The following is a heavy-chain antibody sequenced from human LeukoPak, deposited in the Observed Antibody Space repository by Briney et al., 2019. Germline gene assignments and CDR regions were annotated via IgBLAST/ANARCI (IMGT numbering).Heavy chain of an antibody. Sequence: SEILSLTCTVSGGSISSYYWSWIRQPPGKGLEWIGFIYYSGSTNYNPSLKSRVTISVDTSKNQFSLKLSSVTAADTAVYYCARVYSGYDYDHFDYWGQGTLVTVSS. CDR2: IYYSGST. D-gene: IGHD5-12*01. J-gene: IGHJ4*02. V-gene: IGHV4-59*01. CDR1: GGSISSYY. CDR3: ARVYSGYDYDHFDY.